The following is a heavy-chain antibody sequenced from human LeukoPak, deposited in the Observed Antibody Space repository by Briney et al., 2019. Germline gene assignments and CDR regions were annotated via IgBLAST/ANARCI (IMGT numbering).Heavy chain of an antibody. J-gene: IGHJ3*02. Sequence: APVTVSCKASGYTFTSYDINWVRQAPGQGLEWMGWMNPNSGNTGYAQKFQGRVTMTRNTSISTAYMELSSLRSEDTAVYYCARDQGIDAFDIWGQGTMVTVSS. V-gene: IGHV1-8*01. CDR2: MNPNSGNT. CDR3: ARDQGIDAFDI. CDR1: GYTFTSYD.